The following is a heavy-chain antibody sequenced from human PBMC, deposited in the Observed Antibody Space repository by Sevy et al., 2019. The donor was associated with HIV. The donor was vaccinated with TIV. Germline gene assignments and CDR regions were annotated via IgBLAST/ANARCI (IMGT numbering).Heavy chain of an antibody. Sequence: GGSLRLSCAASGFTFSSYAMSWVRQAPGKGLEWVSAISGSGGSTYYADSVKGRFTISRDNSKNTLYLQMNSLRAEDTAVYYCAKDLYFWSGYGGYYYYYGMDVWGQGTTVIVSS. CDR3: AKDLYFWSGYGGYYYYYGMDV. D-gene: IGHD3-3*01. CDR2: ISGSGGST. CDR1: GFTFSSYA. J-gene: IGHJ6*02. V-gene: IGHV3-23*01.